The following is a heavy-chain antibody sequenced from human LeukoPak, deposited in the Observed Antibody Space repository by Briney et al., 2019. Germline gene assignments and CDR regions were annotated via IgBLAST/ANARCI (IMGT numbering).Heavy chain of an antibody. CDR2: INPSDGAT. J-gene: IGHJ6*03. V-gene: IGHV1-46*01. CDR3: ADDQIGVLSGILGGLFASYSTYYYMDV. D-gene: IGHD3-16*01. Sequence: ASVKVPCKASGNTFTMYYIHWVRQAPGQGLEWMGTINPSDGATTYAQRFQGRVTMTRDMSTTTVYMDLRSLRSEDTAVYFCADDQIGVLSGILGGLFASYSTYYYMDVWGRGTTVTVSS. CDR1: GNTFTMYY.